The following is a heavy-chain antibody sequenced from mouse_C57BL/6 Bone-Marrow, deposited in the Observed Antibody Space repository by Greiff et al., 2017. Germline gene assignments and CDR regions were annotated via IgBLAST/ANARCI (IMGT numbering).Heavy chain of an antibody. J-gene: IGHJ4*01. Sequence: EVQLQQSGPELVKPGASVKLSCKASGYYFTDYNMNWVKQSNGKSLEWIGVINPNYGTTSYNQKFKGKATLTVDQSSSTAYMQLNSLTSEDPADYVGARGYDDYYAMDYWGQGTSGTVSS. CDR2: INPNYGTT. CDR3: ARGYDDYYAMDY. D-gene: IGHD2-3*01. CDR1: GYYFTDYN. V-gene: IGHV1-39*01.